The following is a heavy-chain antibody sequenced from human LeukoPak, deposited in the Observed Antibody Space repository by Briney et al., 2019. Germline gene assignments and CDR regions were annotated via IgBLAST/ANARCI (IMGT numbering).Heavy chain of an antibody. CDR1: GFTFSSYW. D-gene: IGHD5-18*01. Sequence: GGSLRLSCAASGFTFSSYWMSWVRQAPGKGLEWVAFIRYDGSNKYYADSVKGRFTISRDNSKNTLYLQMNSPRAEDTAVYYCAKVGHSYGYWVIDYWGQGTLVTVSS. V-gene: IGHV3-30*02. J-gene: IGHJ4*02. CDR2: IRYDGSNK. CDR3: AKVGHSYGYWVIDY.